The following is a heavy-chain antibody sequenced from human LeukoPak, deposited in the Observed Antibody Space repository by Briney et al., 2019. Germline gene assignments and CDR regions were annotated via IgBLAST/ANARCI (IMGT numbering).Heavy chain of an antibody. CDR3: ARGLSDIVVVPAAIRFDP. V-gene: IGHV4-4*07. Sequence: SETLSLTCTVSGGSISSYYWSWIRQPAGKGLEWIGRIYTSGSTNYNPSLKSRVTMSVDTSKNQFSLKLSSVTAADTAVYYCARGLSDIVVVPAAIRFDPWGQGTLVTVSS. CDR1: GGSISSYY. CDR2: IYTSGST. J-gene: IGHJ5*02. D-gene: IGHD2-2*01.